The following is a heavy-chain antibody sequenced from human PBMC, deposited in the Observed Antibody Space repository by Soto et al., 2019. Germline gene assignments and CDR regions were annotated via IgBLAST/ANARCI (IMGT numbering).Heavy chain of an antibody. CDR3: ARYIAGAGTYFDY. D-gene: IGHD6-19*01. CDR2: IYYSGST. V-gene: IGHV4-59*01. Sequence: PSEILSLTCTASGGSISSYCWSWIRQPPGKGLEWIGYIYYSGSTNYNPSLKSRVTISVDTSKNQFSLKLSSVTAADTAVYYCARYIAGAGTYFDYSGQGPLVTVSS. CDR1: GGSISSYC. J-gene: IGHJ4*02.